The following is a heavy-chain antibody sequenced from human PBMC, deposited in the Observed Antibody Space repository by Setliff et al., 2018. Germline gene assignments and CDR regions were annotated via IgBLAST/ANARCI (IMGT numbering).Heavy chain of an antibody. CDR1: GYTFTGYG. CDR3: AISTLSICSGGSCPNAFDV. J-gene: IGHJ3*01. V-gene: IGHV1-18*01. CDR2: ISSYNDVT. D-gene: IGHD2-15*01. Sequence: ASVKVSCKASGYTFTGYGISWVRQAPGQGLEWMGWISSYNDVTNYAQRFQGRVTMTTDTSKSAAYMDLRGLRSDDTAVYYCAISTLSICSGGSCPNAFDVWGQGTMVTVS.